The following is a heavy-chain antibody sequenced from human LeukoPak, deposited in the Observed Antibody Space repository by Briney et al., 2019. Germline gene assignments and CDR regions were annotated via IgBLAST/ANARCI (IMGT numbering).Heavy chain of an antibody. CDR1: GFTFSAYA. CDR3: TTGTWIQLWLADY. Sequence: PGGSLRLSCEASGFTFSAYAMTWVRQAPGKGLEWVGHVKTKTDGGTTDYAAPVKGRFTISRDDSKNTLYLQMNSLKTEDTAVYYCTTGTWIQLWLADYWGQGTLVTVSS. D-gene: IGHD5-18*01. CDR2: VKTKTDGGTT. J-gene: IGHJ4*02. V-gene: IGHV3-15*01.